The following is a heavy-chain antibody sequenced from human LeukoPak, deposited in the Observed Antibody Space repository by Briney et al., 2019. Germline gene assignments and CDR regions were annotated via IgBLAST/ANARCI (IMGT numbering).Heavy chain of an antibody. CDR2: IIPIFGTA. CDR3: ARGYSSSWYEIGAFDI. J-gene: IGHJ3*02. CDR1: GGTFSSYA. D-gene: IGHD6-13*01. V-gene: IGHV1-69*13. Sequence: ASVKVSCKASGGTFSSYAISWVRQAPGQGLEWMGGIIPIFGTANYAQKFQGRVTITADESTSTAYMELSSLRSEDTAVYYCARGYSSSWYEIGAFDIWGQGTMVTVSS.